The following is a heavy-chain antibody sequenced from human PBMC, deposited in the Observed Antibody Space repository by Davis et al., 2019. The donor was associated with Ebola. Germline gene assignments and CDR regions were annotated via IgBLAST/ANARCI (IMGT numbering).Heavy chain of an antibody. V-gene: IGHV3-21*01. D-gene: IGHD1-26*01. J-gene: IGHJ4*02. CDR3: ATLPGYY. CDR2: ISSSSSYI. CDR1: GFTFSSYS. Sequence: GESLKISCAASGFTFSSYSMNWVRQAPGKGLEWVSSISSSSSYINYADSVRGRFTISRDNAKNTLYLQMNNLRVEDTAVYYCATLPGYYWGQGTLVTVSS.